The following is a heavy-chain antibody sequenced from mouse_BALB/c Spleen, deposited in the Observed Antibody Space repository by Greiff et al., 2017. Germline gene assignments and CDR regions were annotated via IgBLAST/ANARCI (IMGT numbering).Heavy chain of an antibody. CDR1: GFTFSSYT. V-gene: IGHV5-6-4*01. J-gene: IGHJ4*01. CDR3: TRGLGPMDY. Sequence: EVQGVESGGGLVKPGGSLKLSCAASGFTFSSYTMSWVRQTPEKRLEWVATISSGGSYTYYPDSVKGRFTISRDNAKNTLYLQMSSLKSEDTAMYYCTRGLGPMDYWGQGTSVTVSS. D-gene: IGHD4-1*01. CDR2: ISSGGSYT.